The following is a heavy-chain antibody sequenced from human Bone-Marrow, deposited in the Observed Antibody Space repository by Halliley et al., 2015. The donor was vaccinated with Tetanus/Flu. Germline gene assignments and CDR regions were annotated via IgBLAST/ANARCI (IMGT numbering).Heavy chain of an antibody. CDR2: IKQDGSEK. D-gene: IGHD2-15*01. V-gene: IGHV3-7*03. CDR1: GFTFSDYW. Sequence: SLRLSCVASGFTFSDYWMTWIRQAPGKGLEWVANIKQDGSEKYYVDSVKGRFTISRDNTKNSLFLQMNGLGAEDTAVYYCARGVVFSRAWPPYYYYGMDFWGQGTTAPFS. CDR3: ARGVVFSRAWPPYYYYGMDF. J-gene: IGHJ6*02.